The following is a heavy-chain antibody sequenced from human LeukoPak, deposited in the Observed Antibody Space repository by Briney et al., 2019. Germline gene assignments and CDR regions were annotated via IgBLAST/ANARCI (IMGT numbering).Heavy chain of an antibody. CDR2: ISGSGSST. CDR3: AKELGGDHPTPYFQH. J-gene: IGHJ1*01. CDR1: GFTFSSYA. D-gene: IGHD4-17*01. Sequence: GGSLRLSCAASGFTFSSYAMSWVRQAPGKGLEWVSVISGSGSSTYYADSVKGRFTISRDNSKNTLYLQMNSLRAEDTAVYYCAKELGGDHPTPYFQHWGQGTLVTVSS. V-gene: IGHV3-23*01.